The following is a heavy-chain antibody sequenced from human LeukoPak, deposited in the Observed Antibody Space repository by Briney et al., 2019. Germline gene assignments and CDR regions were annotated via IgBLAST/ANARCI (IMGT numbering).Heavy chain of an antibody. CDR3: ARRSRQWLVLPFDY. CDR2: INHSGST. Sequence: SETLSLTCAVYGGSFSGYYWSWIRQPPGKGLEWIGEINHSGSTNYNPSLKSRVTISVDTSKNQFSLKLSSVTAADTAVYYCARRSRQWLVLPFDYWGQGTLVTVSS. CDR1: GGSFSGYY. V-gene: IGHV4-34*01. D-gene: IGHD6-19*01. J-gene: IGHJ4*02.